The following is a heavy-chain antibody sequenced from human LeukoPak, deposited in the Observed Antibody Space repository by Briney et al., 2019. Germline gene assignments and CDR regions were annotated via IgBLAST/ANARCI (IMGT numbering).Heavy chain of an antibody. CDR2: ISAYNGNT. CDR3: ANISSGPYYYGMDV. V-gene: IGHV1-18*01. CDR1: GYTFTSYG. D-gene: IGHD3-22*01. J-gene: IGHJ6*02. Sequence: ASVKVSCKASGYTFTSYGISWVRQAPGQGLEWMGWISAYNGNTNYAQKLQGRVTMTTDTSTSTAYMELRSLRSDDTAVYYCANISSGPYYYGMDVWGQGTTVTVSS.